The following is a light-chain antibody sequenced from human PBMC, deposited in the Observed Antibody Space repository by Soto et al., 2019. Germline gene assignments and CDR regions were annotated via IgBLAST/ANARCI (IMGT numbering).Light chain of an antibody. J-gene: IGKJ2*01. CDR2: AAS. CDR3: QQSYSTPYT. CDR1: QSFSSY. Sequence: DIQMTQSPSSLSASVGDRVTITCRPSQSFSSYLNWYQQKPGKAPKLLIYAASSLQSGVPSRFSGSGSGTDFTLTNSSLQPEDFATYYCQQSYSTPYTFGQGTKLEIK. V-gene: IGKV1-39*01.